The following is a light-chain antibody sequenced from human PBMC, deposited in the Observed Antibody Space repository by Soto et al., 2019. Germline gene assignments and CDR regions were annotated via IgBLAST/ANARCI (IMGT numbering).Light chain of an antibody. CDR2: NTH. Sequence: QTVVTQEPSFSVSRGRTVTLTCGLTYGSVSTDYYASWYQQTPGQAPRTLIYNTHIRSSGVPDRFSGSILGGKAALTITGAQADDECDYYCVLYLGSGMGVFGGGTQLTVL. J-gene: IGLJ3*02. V-gene: IGLV8-61*01. CDR1: YGSVSTDYY. CDR3: VLYLGSGMGV.